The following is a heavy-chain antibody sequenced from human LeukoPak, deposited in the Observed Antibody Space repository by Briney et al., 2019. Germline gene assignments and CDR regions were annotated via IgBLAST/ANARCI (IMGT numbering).Heavy chain of an antibody. J-gene: IGHJ4*02. D-gene: IGHD6-19*01. Sequence: GGSLRLSCAASGFTFSSYAMSWVRQAPGKGLEWVSSISGSGGSTYYADSVKGRFTISRDNSKNTLFLQMNSLRAEDTAVYYCAKRAVPGNAFFDNWGQGNLVTVSS. CDR1: GFTFSSYA. CDR3: AKRAVPGNAFFDN. CDR2: ISGSGGST. V-gene: IGHV3-23*01.